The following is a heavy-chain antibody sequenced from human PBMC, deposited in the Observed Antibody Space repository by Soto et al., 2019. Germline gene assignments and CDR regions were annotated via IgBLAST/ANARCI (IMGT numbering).Heavy chain of an antibody. CDR1: GFSLSASGAS. J-gene: IGHJ5*02. D-gene: IGHD3-10*02. Sequence: SGPTLVNPTQTLRLTCAFSGFSLSASGASVGWIRQPPGKALEWLAHIYWNDDKRYSPSLRSRLTISKDTSKNQVVLTFTNMDPADTGTYYCVHRLDVPGLAFDPWGQGTVVTVSP. CDR3: VHRLDVPGLAFDP. CDR2: IYWNDDK. V-gene: IGHV2-5*01.